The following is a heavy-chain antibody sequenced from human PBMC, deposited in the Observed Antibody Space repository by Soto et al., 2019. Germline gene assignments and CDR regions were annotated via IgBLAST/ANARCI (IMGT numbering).Heavy chain of an antibody. D-gene: IGHD4-17*01. V-gene: IGHV1-69*01. CDR2: IIPILGTA. CDR1: GGTFSSYA. Sequence: QVQLVQSGAEVKKPGSSVKVSCKASGGTFSSYAISWVRQAPGHGLELMGGIIPILGTANYAQKFQGRVTITADESTSTAYMELSSLRSEDTAVYYCARVGRFTVTTGAYYFDYWGQGTMVTVSS. CDR3: ARVGRFTVTTGAYYFDY. J-gene: IGHJ4*02.